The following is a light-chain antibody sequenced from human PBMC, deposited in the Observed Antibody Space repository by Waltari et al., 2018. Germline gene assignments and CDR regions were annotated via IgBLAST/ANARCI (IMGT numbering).Light chain of an antibody. J-gene: IGLJ2*01. CDR1: SSDVGGDDS. CDR2: DVN. V-gene: IGLV2-14*03. Sequence: QSALTQPASVSGSPGQSITISCTGSSSDVGGDDSVSWYEDHPGQAPKVIIYDVNKPPSAVSDRFSGSQSGNTASLTISGLQAEDEATFYGSSQSTENGVIFGGGTKVTVL. CDR3: SSQSTENGVI.